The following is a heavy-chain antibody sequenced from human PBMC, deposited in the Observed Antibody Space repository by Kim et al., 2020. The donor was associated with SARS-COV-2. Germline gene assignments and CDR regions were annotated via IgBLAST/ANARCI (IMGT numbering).Heavy chain of an antibody. CDR2: IYYSGST. D-gene: IGHD3-3*01. Sequence: SETLSLTCTVSGGSISSGGYYWCWIRPHPGKGLEWIGYIYYSGSTYYNPSLKSRVTISVDTSKNQFSLKLSSVTAADTAVYYCARGSLTIFGLDRMDVWGQGTPVTVSS. CDR1: GGSISSGGYY. J-gene: IGHJ6*02. CDR3: ARGSLTIFGLDRMDV. V-gene: IGHV4-31*03.